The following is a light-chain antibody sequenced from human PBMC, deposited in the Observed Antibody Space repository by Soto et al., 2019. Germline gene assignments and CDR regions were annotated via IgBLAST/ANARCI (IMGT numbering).Light chain of an antibody. CDR2: GAS. V-gene: IGKV3-20*01. CDR1: QSVSSSY. CDR3: QQYRSSPRT. J-gene: IGKJ1*01. Sequence: EIVLTQSPGTLSLSPGERGTLSCRASQSVSSSYLAWYQQKPGQAPRLLIYGASSRATGIPDRFSGSGSGTDFTLTISRLEPEDFAVYYCQQYRSSPRTFGQGTKVEIK.